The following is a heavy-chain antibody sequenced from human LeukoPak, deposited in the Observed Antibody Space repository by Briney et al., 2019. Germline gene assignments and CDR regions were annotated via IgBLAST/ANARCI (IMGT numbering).Heavy chain of an antibody. D-gene: IGHD6-19*01. V-gene: IGHV3-21*01. CDR2: ISSSGSYI. J-gene: IGHJ4*02. Sequence: PGGSLRLSCAASGFTFNSYSMNWVRQAPGKGLEWVSSISSSGSYIYHADSVKGRFTISRDDAKNSLCLQMNSLRAEYTAVYYCARSRSSGWSEFDYWGQGTLVTVAS. CDR3: ARSRSSGWSEFDY. CDR1: GFTFNSYS.